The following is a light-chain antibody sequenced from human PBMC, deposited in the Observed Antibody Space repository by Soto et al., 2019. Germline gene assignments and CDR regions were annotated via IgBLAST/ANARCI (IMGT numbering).Light chain of an antibody. CDR2: DVS. J-gene: IGLJ2*01. CDR3: CSYAGNYLVI. CDR1: SSDVGGYNY. Sequence: QSALTQPRSVSGSPGQSVAISCTGTSSDVGGYNYVSWYQQHPGKAPKLIIYDVSKRPSGVPDRFSGSKSANTASLTISGLQADDEAEYYCCSYAGNYLVIFGGGTKLTVL. V-gene: IGLV2-11*01.